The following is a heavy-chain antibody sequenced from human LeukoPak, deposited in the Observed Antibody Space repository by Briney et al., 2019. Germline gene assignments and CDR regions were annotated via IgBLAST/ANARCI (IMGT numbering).Heavy chain of an antibody. CDR1: GLTFSSYS. Sequence: GGSLRLSCAASGLTFSSYSMNWVRQAPGKGPEWVANIKEDGTQKYYVDSVRGRFTISRDNAKNSLYLQMDSLRVDDSAVYHCARQLPARIQSAFDLWGQGTMVTVSS. V-gene: IGHV3-7*01. J-gene: IGHJ3*01. CDR2: IKEDGTQK. CDR3: ARQLPARIQSAFDL. D-gene: IGHD2-2*01.